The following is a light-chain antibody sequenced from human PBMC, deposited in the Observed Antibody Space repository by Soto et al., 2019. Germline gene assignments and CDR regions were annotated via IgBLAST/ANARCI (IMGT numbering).Light chain of an antibody. J-gene: IGKJ2*01. CDR2: GAS. CDR1: QSVASN. CDR3: QQYGNSPVT. Sequence: EVVMTQSPGTLPLSPGEKATLSCWASQSVASNLVWYQQKPGQAPRLLIYGASRRPTAIPGRFSGSGSGTDFTLTITRLEPEDFAVYYCQQYGNSPVTFGGGTRLQIK. V-gene: IGKV3-20*01.